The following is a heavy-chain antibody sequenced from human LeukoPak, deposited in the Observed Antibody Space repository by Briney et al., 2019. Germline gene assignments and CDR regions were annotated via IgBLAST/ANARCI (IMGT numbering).Heavy chain of an antibody. J-gene: IGHJ4*02. CDR3: AKRRNSYSYGFFDH. V-gene: IGHV4-39*01. D-gene: IGHD5-18*01. Sequence: SETLSLTCTVSGGSISSSSYYWGWIRQPPGKGLEWIGSIYYSGSTYYNPSLKSRVTISVDTSKNQFSLKLSSVTAADTAVYYCAKRRNSYSYGFFDHWGQGTPVTGFS. CDR2: IYYSGST. CDR1: GGSISSSSYY.